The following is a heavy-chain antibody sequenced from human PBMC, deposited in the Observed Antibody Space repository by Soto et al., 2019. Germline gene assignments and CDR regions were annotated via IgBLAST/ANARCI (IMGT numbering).Heavy chain of an antibody. CDR3: ARASGYDSDQYYYYGMDV. J-gene: IGHJ6*02. D-gene: IGHD5-12*01. V-gene: IGHV5-51*01. CDR2: IYPGDSDT. CDR1: GYSFTSYW. Sequence: GESLKISCKGSGYSFTSYWIGWVRQMPGKGLEWMGIIYPGDSDTRYSPSFQGQVTISADKSISTAYLQWSSLKASDTAMYYCARASGYDSDQYYYYGMDVWGQGTTVTVSS.